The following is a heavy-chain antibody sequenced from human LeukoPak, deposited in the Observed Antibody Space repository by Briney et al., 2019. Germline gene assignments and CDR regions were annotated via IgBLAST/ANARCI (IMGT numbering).Heavy chain of an antibody. CDR1: GYSFTSHG. CDR3: ARLFGELFLPSDYFFYMDV. V-gene: IGHV1-18*01. D-gene: IGHD3-10*02. CDR2: ISPYNGNT. Sequence: GASVKVSCKASGYSFTSHGISWLRQPPGQGLEWMGWISPYNGNTDYAQRFQGRVTMTADTSTTTAYMELRSLKSDDTAVYYCARLFGELFLPSDYFFYMDVWGKGTTVTVSS. J-gene: IGHJ6*03.